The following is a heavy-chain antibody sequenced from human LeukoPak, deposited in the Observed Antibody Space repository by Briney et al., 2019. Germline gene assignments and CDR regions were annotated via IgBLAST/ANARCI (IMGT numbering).Heavy chain of an antibody. CDR1: GYSISSGYY. J-gene: IGHJ5*02. CDR2: MYHSGST. Sequence: PSETLSLTCTVSGYSISSGYYWGWIRQPPGKGLECIGTMYHSGSTFYNPSLKSRVTISVDTSKNQFSLKLTSMTAADTAVYYCARAMNRSGDYLGFGPWGLGIVVTVSS. V-gene: IGHV4-38-2*02. CDR3: ARAMNRSGDYLGFGP. D-gene: IGHD3-3*01.